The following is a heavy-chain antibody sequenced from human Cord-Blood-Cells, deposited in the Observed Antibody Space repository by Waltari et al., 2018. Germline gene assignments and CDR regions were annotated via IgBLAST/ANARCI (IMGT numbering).Heavy chain of an antibody. Sequence: QVQLQQWGAGLLKPSETLSLTCAVYGGSFSGYYWSWIRQPPGKGLEWIGEINHSGNTNYNPSLKSRVTISVDTSKNQFSLKLSSVTAADTAVYYCARVFRIRVGMPGLWYFDLWGRGTLVTVSS. CDR2: INHSGNT. D-gene: IGHD2-21*01. V-gene: IGHV4-34*01. CDR1: GGSFSGYY. CDR3: ARVFRIRVGMPGLWYFDL. J-gene: IGHJ2*01.